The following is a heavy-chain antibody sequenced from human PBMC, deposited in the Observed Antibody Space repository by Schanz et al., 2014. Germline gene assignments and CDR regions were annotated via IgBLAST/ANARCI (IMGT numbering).Heavy chain of an antibody. CDR2: ISNDGSIK. V-gene: IGHV3-30*19. J-gene: IGHJ6*02. D-gene: IGHD6-13*01. Sequence: QEQLVESGGGVVQPGRSLRLSCAASGFIFSSYAMHWVRQAPGKGLEWVPLISNDGSIKYYADSVEGRFTISRDNSRNTLYLQMNSLRTEDTAVYYCAREEGWGIAAAGPKHYYYGMDVWGQGTTXTVSS. CDR3: AREEGWGIAAAGPKHYYYGMDV. CDR1: GFIFSSYA.